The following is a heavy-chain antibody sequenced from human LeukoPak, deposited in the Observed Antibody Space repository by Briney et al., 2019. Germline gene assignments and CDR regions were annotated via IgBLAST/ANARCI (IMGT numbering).Heavy chain of an antibody. Sequence: GASVTLSCKASGYTFTGQFIHWLRQAPGQGLEWMGWIDPPSGAPHYAPKFQDRVTMTRDTSIATAYLEVHRLKSDDTAVYYCARSGFSTGFYLDFWGQGTMISVSS. J-gene: IGHJ4*02. CDR1: GYTFTGQF. CDR2: IDPPSGAP. V-gene: IGHV1-2*02. D-gene: IGHD6-19*01. CDR3: ARSGFSTGFYLDF.